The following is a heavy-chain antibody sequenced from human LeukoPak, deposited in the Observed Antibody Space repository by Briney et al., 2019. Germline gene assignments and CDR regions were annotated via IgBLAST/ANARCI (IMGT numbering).Heavy chain of an antibody. CDR3: RRTPRGYSYGHYFDY. CDR2: IYSSGST. Sequence: PSETLCLTCTASGVTISSYYWSWIRQPPGKGLEWIAYIYSSGSTKYNPFLMRRGTISVDTSTNQFSLKLRSVAAADTGVYYCRRTPRGYSYGHYFDYWAREPWSPSPQ. D-gene: IGHD5-18*01. J-gene: IGHJ4*02. V-gene: IGHV4-59*01. CDR1: GVTISSYY.